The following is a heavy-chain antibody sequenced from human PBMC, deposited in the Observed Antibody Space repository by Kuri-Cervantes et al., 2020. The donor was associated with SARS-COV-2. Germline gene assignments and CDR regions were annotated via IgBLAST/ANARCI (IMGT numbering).Heavy chain of an antibody. CDR1: GFTFSSYW. V-gene: IGHV3-74*01. J-gene: IGHJ4*01. CDR3: ARSIVGATTPGY. Sequence: GESLKISCAASGFTFSSYWMHWVRQAPGKGLVWVSRINSDGSSTSYADSVKGRFTISRDNAKNTLYLQMNSLRAEDTAVYYCARSIVGATTPGYWGHGTLVTVSS. D-gene: IGHD1-26*01. CDR2: INSDGSST.